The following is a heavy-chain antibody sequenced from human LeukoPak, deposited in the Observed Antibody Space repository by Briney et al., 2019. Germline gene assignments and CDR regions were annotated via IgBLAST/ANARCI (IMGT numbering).Heavy chain of an antibody. CDR3: ARDDCSSGGCYSTSDY. V-gene: IGHV3-21*01. J-gene: IGHJ4*02. CDR2: ISDSGGNT. Sequence: GGSLILSCAASGFIFSNYGMSWVRQAPGKGLEWVLGISDSGGNTYSAESVKGRFTISRDNAKTSLYLQMNNLRAEDTAVYYCARDDCSSGGCYSTSDYWGQGTLVTVSS. D-gene: IGHD2-15*01. CDR1: GFIFSNYG.